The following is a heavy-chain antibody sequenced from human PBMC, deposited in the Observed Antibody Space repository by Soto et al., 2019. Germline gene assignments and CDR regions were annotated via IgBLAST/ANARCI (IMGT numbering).Heavy chain of an antibody. CDR2: INHSGST. CDR3: ARDGSATMVRGVIIADAFDI. CDR1: GGSFSGYY. V-gene: IGHV4-34*01. J-gene: IGHJ3*02. D-gene: IGHD3-10*01. Sequence: PSETLSLTCAVYGGSFSGYYWSWIRQPPGKGLEWIGEINHSGSTNYNPSLKSRVTISVDTSKNQFSLKLSSVTAADTAVYYCARDGSATMVRGVIIADAFDIWGQGTMVTVSS.